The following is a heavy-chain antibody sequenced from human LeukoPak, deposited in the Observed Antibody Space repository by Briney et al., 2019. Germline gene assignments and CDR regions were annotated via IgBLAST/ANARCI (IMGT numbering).Heavy chain of an antibody. CDR1: GYTFTSYY. CDR2: INPSGGST. D-gene: IGHD2-2*01. CDR3: ARGGIVVVPAAYAFDY. J-gene: IGHJ4*02. V-gene: IGHV1-46*01. Sequence: ASVKDSCKASGYTFTSYYMNWVRQAPGQGLEWMGIINPSGGSTSYAQKFQGRVTMTRDTSTSTVYMELSSLRSEDTAVYYCARGGIVVVPAAYAFDYWGQGTLVTVSS.